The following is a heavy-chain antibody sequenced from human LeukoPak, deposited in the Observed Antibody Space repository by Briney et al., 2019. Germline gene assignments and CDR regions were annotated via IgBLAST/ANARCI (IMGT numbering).Heavy chain of an antibody. CDR3: AREPQRIAARLIDY. CDR2: IYVSGTT. Sequence: PSETLSLTCTVSGGSVSSYSWSWIRQPPGKGLEWIGYIYVSGTTNYNPSLKSRVTISVDTSTSQISLKLSSVTAADTAVYYCAREPQRIAARLIDYWGQGTLVPVSS. V-gene: IGHV4-59*02. CDR1: GGSVSSYS. J-gene: IGHJ4*02. D-gene: IGHD6-6*01.